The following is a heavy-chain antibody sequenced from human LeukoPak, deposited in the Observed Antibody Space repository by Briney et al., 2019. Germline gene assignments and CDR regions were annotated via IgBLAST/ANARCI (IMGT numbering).Heavy chain of an antibody. J-gene: IGHJ3*02. Sequence: GESLKISCKGSGYSFTSYWIGWVRQMPGKGLEWMGIIYPGDSDTRYSPFFQGQVTISADKSISTAYLQWSSLKASDTAMYFCARRSLEPYYYDSRSHDVFDIWGQGTMVTVSS. D-gene: IGHD3-22*01. V-gene: IGHV5-51*01. CDR2: IYPGDSDT. CDR1: GYSFTSYW. CDR3: ARRSLEPYYYDSRSHDVFDI.